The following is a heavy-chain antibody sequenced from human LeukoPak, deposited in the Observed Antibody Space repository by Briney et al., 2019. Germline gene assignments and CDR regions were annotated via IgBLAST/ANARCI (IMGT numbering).Heavy chain of an antibody. CDR2: IYYSGST. J-gene: IGHJ4*02. D-gene: IGHD1-26*01. V-gene: IGHV4-39*07. CDR1: GGSISSSSYY. Sequence: SETLSLTCTVSGGSISSSSYYWGWIRQPPGKGLEWIGSIYYSGSTYYNPSLKSRVTISVDTSKNQFSLKLSSVTAADTAVYYCARVPGYSGSYGYFDYWGQGTLVTVSS. CDR3: ARVPGYSGSYGYFDY.